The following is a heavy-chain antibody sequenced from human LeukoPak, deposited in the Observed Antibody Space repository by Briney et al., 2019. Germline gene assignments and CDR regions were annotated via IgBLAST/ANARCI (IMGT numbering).Heavy chain of an antibody. CDR1: GYTFTSYG. V-gene: IGHV1-18*01. Sequence: ASVKVSCKASGYTFTSYGISWVRQAPGQGLEWMGWISAYNGNTNYAQKLQGRVTMTTDTSTSTAYMELRSLRSDDTAVYYRARRKNDCSGGSCYGYYFDYWGQGTLVTVSS. D-gene: IGHD2-15*01. CDR3: ARRKNDCSGGSCYGYYFDY. CDR2: ISAYNGNT. J-gene: IGHJ4*02.